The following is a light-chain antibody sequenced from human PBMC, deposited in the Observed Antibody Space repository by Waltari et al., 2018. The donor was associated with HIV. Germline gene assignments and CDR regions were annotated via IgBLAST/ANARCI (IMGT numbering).Light chain of an antibody. V-gene: IGLV2-23*02. CDR2: EVT. J-gene: IGLJ3*02. Sequence: QSALTQPASVSGSPGQSITISCTVTSSDVGSYNRVSWYQQYQGKAPKLIIYEVTKRPSGVSNRFSGSKSCNTASLTLSGLQADDEADYYCSSYAGARVFGGGTNLIVL. CDR3: SSYAGARV. CDR1: SSDVGSYNR.